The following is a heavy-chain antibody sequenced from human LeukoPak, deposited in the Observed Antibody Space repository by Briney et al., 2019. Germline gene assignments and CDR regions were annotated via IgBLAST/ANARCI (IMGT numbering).Heavy chain of an antibody. J-gene: IGHJ5*02. CDR2: IFPIFGTA. V-gene: IGHV1-69*05. D-gene: IGHD3-16*02. CDR3: ARDGVYLDYVWGSYRPKTGDWFDP. Sequence: SVKVSCKASGGTFSSYAISWVRQAPGQGLEWMGRIFPIFGTANYAQKFQGRVTITTDEFTSTAYMELSSLRAEDTAVYYCARDGVYLDYVWGSYRPKTGDWFDPWGQGTLVTVSS. CDR1: GGTFSSYA.